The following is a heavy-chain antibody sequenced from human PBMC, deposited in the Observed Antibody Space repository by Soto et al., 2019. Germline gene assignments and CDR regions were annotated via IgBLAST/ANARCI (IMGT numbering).Heavy chain of an antibody. CDR1: GFTFSSYS. CDR2: ISSSSSYI. CDR3: ARSGSTVTSDVDY. Sequence: EVQLVESGGGLVKPGGSLRLSCAASGFTFSSYSMNWVRQAPGKGLEWVSSISSSSSYIYYADSVKGRFTISRDNAKNSLYLQMNSPRAEDTAVYYCARSGSTVTSDVDYWGQGTLVTVSS. V-gene: IGHV3-21*01. D-gene: IGHD4-17*01. J-gene: IGHJ4*02.